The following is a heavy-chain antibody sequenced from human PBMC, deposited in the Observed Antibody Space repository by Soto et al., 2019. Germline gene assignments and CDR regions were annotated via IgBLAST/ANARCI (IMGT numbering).Heavy chain of an antibody. J-gene: IGHJ6*02. CDR3: ARTGGMDL. V-gene: IGHV4-34*01. Sequence: QVQLQQWGAGLLKPSETLSLTCAVYGGSFTGYSWSWLRQPPGKGPEWLGEINHSGSTKYNPSLENRVTISVDTSKNQFSLKLNSVSAADTAVYYCARTGGMDLWSQGATVTVSS. CDR1: GGSFTGYS. CDR2: INHSGST.